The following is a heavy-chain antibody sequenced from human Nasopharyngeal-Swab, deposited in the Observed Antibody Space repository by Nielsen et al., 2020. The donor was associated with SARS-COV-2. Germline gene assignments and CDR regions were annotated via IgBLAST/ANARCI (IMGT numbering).Heavy chain of an antibody. V-gene: IGHV4-38-2*02. J-gene: IGHJ5*02. CDR2: VQSAGNT. Sequence: GSLRLSCTVSGYSISSGYYWAWIRHSPGKGLEWIGSVQSAGNTYYNPSLKSRVTISVDKSKNQFSLRLSSVTAADTAVYYCARLTYVIRGYNWFDPWGQGTLITVSS. CDR3: ARLTYVIRGYNWFDP. CDR1: GYSISSGYY. D-gene: IGHD2-21*01.